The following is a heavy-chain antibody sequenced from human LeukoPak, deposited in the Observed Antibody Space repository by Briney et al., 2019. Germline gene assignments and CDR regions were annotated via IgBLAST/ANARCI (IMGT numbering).Heavy chain of an antibody. D-gene: IGHD6-13*01. Sequence: SETLSLTCAVYGGSFSGYYWSWIRQPPGKGLEWIGEINHSGSTNYNPSLKSRVTISVDTSKNQFSLKLSSVTAADTAVYYCAVRSRSNAFDIWGQGTMVTVSS. CDR3: AVRSRSNAFDI. J-gene: IGHJ3*02. V-gene: IGHV4-34*01. CDR1: GGSFSGYY. CDR2: INHSGST.